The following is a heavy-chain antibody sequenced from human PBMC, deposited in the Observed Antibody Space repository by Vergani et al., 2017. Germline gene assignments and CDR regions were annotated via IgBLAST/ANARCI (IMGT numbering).Heavy chain of an antibody. CDR3: TRQCSSTSCSYYYDYMDV. CDR2: IRSKANSYAT. D-gene: IGHD2-2*01. Sequence: EVQLVGSGGGLVQPGGSLKLSCAASGFTFSGSAMHWVRQASGKGLEWVGRIRSKANSYATAYAASVKGRFTISRDDSKNTAYLQMNSLKTEDTAVYYCTRQCSSTSCSYYYDYMDVWGKGP. V-gene: IGHV3-73*02. CDR1: GFTFSGSA. J-gene: IGHJ6*03.